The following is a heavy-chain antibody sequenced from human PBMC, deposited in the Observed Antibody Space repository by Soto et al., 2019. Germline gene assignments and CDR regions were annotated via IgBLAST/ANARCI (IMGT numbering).Heavy chain of an antibody. Sequence: QVQLQESGPGLVKPSETLSLTCTVSGGSISTYSWSWIRQPPGKGLQWIGDIYYSGRTNYNPSLKSRVIISVDTSKKQISLKLSSVTAADSAVYYCASGGWTYDILTGYYLWGQGTMVTVSS. CDR1: GGSISTYS. V-gene: IGHV4-59*01. CDR2: IYYSGRT. D-gene: IGHD3-9*01. J-gene: IGHJ3*01. CDR3: ASGGWTYDILTGYYL.